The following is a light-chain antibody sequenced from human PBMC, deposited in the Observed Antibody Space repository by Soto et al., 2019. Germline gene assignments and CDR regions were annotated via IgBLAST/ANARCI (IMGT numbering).Light chain of an antibody. CDR3: CSYTTSNTRQIV. Sequence: QSVLTQPASVSGSPGQSITISCTGTSSDVVGYNYVSWYQQQPGKAPKFMIYDVTNRPSGVSNRFSGSKSGNTASLTISGLQAEDEADYYCCSYTTSNTRQIVFGTGTKVTV. CDR2: DVT. CDR1: SSDVVGYNY. J-gene: IGLJ1*01. V-gene: IGLV2-14*01.